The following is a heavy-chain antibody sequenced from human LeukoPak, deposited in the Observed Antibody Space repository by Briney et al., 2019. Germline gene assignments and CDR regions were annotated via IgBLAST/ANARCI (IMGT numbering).Heavy chain of an antibody. CDR3: ARDSSGYQ. J-gene: IGHJ4*02. D-gene: IGHD3-22*01. Sequence: GGSLRLSCAASGFTFSTYWMSWVRQAPGKGLEWVANIKEDGSEKYHGDSVKGRFTISRDNAKNSLYLEMNSLRVEDTAVYYCARDSSGYQWGQGTLVTVSS. CDR1: GFTFSTYW. CDR2: IKEDGSEK. V-gene: IGHV3-7*01.